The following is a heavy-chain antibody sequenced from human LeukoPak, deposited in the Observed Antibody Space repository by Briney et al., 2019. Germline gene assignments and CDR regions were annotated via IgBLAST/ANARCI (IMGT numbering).Heavy chain of an antibody. Sequence: PGGSLRLSCAASGFTFSSYAMSWVRQAPGKGLEWVSAISGSGGSTYYADSVKGRFTISRDNSKNTLYLQMNSLRAEDTAVYYCARDPSDYYYDSSGYLDAFDIWGQGTMVTISS. J-gene: IGHJ3*02. CDR2: ISGSGGST. D-gene: IGHD3-22*01. CDR3: ARDPSDYYYDSSGYLDAFDI. V-gene: IGHV3-23*01. CDR1: GFTFSSYA.